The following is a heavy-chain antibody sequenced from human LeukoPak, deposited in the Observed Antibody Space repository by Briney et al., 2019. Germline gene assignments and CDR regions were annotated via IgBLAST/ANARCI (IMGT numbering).Heavy chain of an antibody. CDR1: GFTFSNAW. CDR3: TTDKYGEIFDY. D-gene: IGHD4-17*01. V-gene: IGHV3-15*01. Sequence: GGSLGLSCAASGFTFSNAWMSWVRQAPGKGLEWVGRIKSKTDGGTTDYAAPVKGRFTISRDDSKNTLYLQMNSLKTEDTAVYYCTTDKYGEIFDYWGQRTLVTVSS. CDR2: IKSKTDGGTT. J-gene: IGHJ4*02.